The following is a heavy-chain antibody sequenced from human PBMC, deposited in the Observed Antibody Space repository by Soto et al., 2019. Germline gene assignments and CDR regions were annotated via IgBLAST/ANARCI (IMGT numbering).Heavy chain of an antibody. J-gene: IGHJ6*02. CDR2: ISSSSSHI. CDR3: VRERGLSSFYGMDV. V-gene: IGHV3-21*01. CDR1: GFTITSYS. Sequence: EMQLVESGGGLVKPGGSLRLSCAASGFTITSYSMNWVRQASGKGREWVASISSSSSHIYYADSVKGRFTISRDNARNSLYLQMNTLRADDTAVYYCVRERGLSSFYGMDVWGQGTTVTVSS. D-gene: IGHD3-10*01.